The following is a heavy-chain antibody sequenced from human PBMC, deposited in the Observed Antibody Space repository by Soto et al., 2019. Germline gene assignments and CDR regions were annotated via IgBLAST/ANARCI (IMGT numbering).Heavy chain of an antibody. CDR2: IIPIFGTA. Sequence: ASVKVSCKASGGTFSSYAISWVRQAPGQGLEWMGGIIPIFGTANYAQKFQGRVTITADESTSTAYMELSSLRSEDTAVYYCARAPDYYDSSGYYRNDAFDICGQGTMVTVS. J-gene: IGHJ3*02. V-gene: IGHV1-69*13. D-gene: IGHD3-22*01. CDR1: GGTFSSYA. CDR3: ARAPDYYDSSGYYRNDAFDI.